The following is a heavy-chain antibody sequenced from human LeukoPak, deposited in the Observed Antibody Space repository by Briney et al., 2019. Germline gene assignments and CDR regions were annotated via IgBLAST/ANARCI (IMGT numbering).Heavy chain of an antibody. CDR2: INPNSGGT. J-gene: IGHJ4*02. CDR3: ARDPQKREWELLSRFDY. CDR1: GYTFTGYY. D-gene: IGHD1-26*01. Sequence: EASVKVSCKASGYTFTGYYMHWVRQAPGQGLEWMGWINPNSGGTNYAQKFQGRVTMTRDTSISTAYMELSRLRSDDTAVYYCARDPQKREWELLSRFDYWGQGTLVTVSS. V-gene: IGHV1-2*02.